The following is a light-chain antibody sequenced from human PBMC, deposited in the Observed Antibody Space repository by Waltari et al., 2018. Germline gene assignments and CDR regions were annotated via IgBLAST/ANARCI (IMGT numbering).Light chain of an antibody. J-gene: IGLJ2*01. CDR3: SSWHDRLNGWI. Sequence: QSVLIQPPSVSGTPGQRVTISCSGGTSDIGSNTVNWYQQLPGTAPKLLISIDKGRPAGVPARFSGSKSVTSASLTISGLQSEDEADYYCSSWHDRLNGWIFGGGTKLIV. CDR2: IDK. V-gene: IGLV1-44*01. CDR1: TSDIGSNT.